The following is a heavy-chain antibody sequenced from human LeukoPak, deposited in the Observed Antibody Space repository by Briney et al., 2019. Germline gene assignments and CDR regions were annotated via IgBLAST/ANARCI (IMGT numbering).Heavy chain of an antibody. J-gene: IGHJ6*02. CDR3: ARSFCNSASCYYYYYSGMDV. V-gene: IGHV3-21*01. Sequence: GGSLGLSCAASGFPFSSYSMNWVRQAPGKGLEWVSSISSSGRYIYYADSVKGRFTISRDSAKNSLYLQMNSLRAEDTAVYYCARSFCNSASCYYYYYSGMDVWGQGTAITVSS. CDR1: GFPFSSYS. D-gene: IGHD2-2*01. CDR2: ISSSGRYI.